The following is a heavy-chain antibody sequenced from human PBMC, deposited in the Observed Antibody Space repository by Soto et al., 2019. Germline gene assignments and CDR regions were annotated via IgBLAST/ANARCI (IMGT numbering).Heavy chain of an antibody. V-gene: IGHV4-61*01. CDR1: GDSVGNGPYY. CDR3: ASVESSCHSGGCYYYYGLGV. CDR2: IYYSGSN. D-gene: IGHD1-26*01. Sequence: QVRLQESGPGLVKPSETLSLSCLVSGDSVGNGPYYWSWLLQSPGTGLEWIAYIYYSGSNNVNPSLERRVNISTDMSKSQFCLELRSVTAADAAVDFGASVESSCHSGGCYYYYGLGVWGQGTTVAISS. J-gene: IGHJ6*02.